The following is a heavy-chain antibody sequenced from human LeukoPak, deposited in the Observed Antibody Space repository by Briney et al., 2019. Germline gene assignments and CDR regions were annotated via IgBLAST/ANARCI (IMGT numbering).Heavy chain of an antibody. J-gene: IGHJ4*02. V-gene: IGHV3-48*03. Sequence: PGRSLRLSCAASGFNFGSYEMNWVRQAPGKGLEWVSYISNTDETRTYADSVKGRFTISRDNAKNSLHLEMNSLRAEDTAVYYCAREIVSAVAGNFDYWGQGTLVTVSS. D-gene: IGHD6-19*01. CDR2: ISNTDETR. CDR3: AREIVSAVAGNFDY. CDR1: GFNFGSYE.